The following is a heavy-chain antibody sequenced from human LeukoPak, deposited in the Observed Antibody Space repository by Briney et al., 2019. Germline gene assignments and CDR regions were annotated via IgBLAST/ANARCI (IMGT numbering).Heavy chain of an antibody. D-gene: IGHD6-13*01. V-gene: IGHV3-30*04. Sequence: GGSLRLSCAASGFTFSSYAMHWVRQAPGKGLEWVAVISYDGSNKYYADSVKGRFTISRDNSKNTLYLQMNSLRAEDTAVYYCAKVTSIAAAGTWGQGTLVTVSS. J-gene: IGHJ4*02. CDR3: AKVTSIAAAGT. CDR2: ISYDGSNK. CDR1: GFTFSSYA.